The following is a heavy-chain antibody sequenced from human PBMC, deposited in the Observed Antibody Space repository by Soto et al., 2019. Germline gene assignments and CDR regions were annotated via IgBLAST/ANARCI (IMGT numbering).Heavy chain of an antibody. V-gene: IGHV4-59*01. CDR3: ARDTGTAVALSI. D-gene: IGHD6-19*01. Sequence: SESLSLTSTVCGDRISSYFWSWIRQPPGKGLEWIGYIYYSGSTNYNPSLKSRVTISVDTSKNQFSLKLSSVTAADTAVYYCARDTGTAVALSIWGQGTMVTVSS. CDR2: IYYSGST. CDR1: GDRISSYF. J-gene: IGHJ3*02.